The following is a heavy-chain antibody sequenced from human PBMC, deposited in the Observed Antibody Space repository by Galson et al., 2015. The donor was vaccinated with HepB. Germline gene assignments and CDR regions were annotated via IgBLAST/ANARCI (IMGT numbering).Heavy chain of an antibody. CDR2: IYPGDSDT. J-gene: IGHJ4*02. V-gene: IGHV5-51*01. D-gene: IGHD2-15*01. CDR3: ARTEGRYCSGGTCYSVPGYFDV. Sequence: QSGAEVKKPGESLKISCKGSGYNFTNSWIGWVRQMPGKGLEWMGIIYPGDSDTRYSPSFQGQVTISADKSTSTAYLQWNSLKASDTAMYYCARTEGRYCSGGTCYSVPGYFDVWGQGTLVTVSS. CDR1: GYNFTNSW.